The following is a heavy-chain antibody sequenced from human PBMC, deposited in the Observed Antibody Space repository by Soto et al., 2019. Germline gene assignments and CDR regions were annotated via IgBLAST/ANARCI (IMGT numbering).Heavy chain of an antibody. CDR2: IDPSDSYT. CDR1: DEIFNTYW. Sequence: LKISCQTSDEIFNTYWITWVRQMPGRGLEWVGRIDPSDSYTTYNPSLKGHVILSVDKSMNTAYVQWTSLRASDTAMYFCGRDFGSGHADVWGQGTLVTVSS. CDR3: GRDFGSGHADV. J-gene: IGHJ1*01. D-gene: IGHD1-26*01. V-gene: IGHV5-10-1*01.